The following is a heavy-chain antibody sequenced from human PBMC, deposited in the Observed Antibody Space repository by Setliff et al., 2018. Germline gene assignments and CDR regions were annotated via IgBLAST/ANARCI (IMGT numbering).Heavy chain of an antibody. V-gene: IGHV1-69*05. J-gene: IGHJ6*03. CDR3: VREGVDTRSSTDYRYYMDV. CDR2: TIPVFGTT. Sequence: ASVKVSCKASGGTFRNYGISWVRQAPGQGLEWMGGTIPVFGTTDYSQKFQGRVTIITDESTSTAFMQLSSLRSEDTAVYYCVREGVDTRSSTDYRYYMDVWG. D-gene: IGHD5-18*01. CDR1: GGTFRNYG.